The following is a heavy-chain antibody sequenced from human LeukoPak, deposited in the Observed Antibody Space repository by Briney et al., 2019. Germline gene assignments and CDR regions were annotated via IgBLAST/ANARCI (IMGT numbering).Heavy chain of an antibody. CDR1: GFTFSSYW. J-gene: IGHJ3*02. V-gene: IGHV3-7*01. CDR3: ARDRYDSSGYLWFDI. CDR2: IKQDGSEK. Sequence: GGSLRLSCAASGFTFSSYWMSWVHQAPGKGLEWVANIKQDGSEKYYVDSVKGRFTISRDNAKNSLYLQMNSLRAEDTAVYYCARDRYDSSGYLWFDIWGQGTMVTVSS. D-gene: IGHD3-22*01.